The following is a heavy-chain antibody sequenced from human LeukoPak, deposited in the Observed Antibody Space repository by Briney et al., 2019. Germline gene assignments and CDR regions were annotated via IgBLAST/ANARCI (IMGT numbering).Heavy chain of an antibody. Sequence: GGSLRLSCAASGITFSIYTMSWVRQAPGKGLEWVSAIVGSGRNTYYADSVKGRFTISRDNSKNTLYLQMNSLRAEDTAVYHRAKEGGYDGVDWWGQGTLVTVSS. CDR1: GITFSIYT. CDR2: IVGSGRNT. D-gene: IGHD5-12*01. CDR3: AKEGGYDGVDW. J-gene: IGHJ4*02. V-gene: IGHV3-23*01.